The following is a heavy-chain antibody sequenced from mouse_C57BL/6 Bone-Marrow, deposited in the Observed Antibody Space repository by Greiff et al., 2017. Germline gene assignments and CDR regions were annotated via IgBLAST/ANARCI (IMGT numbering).Heavy chain of an antibody. CDR3: ARGTYYSNDDAMDY. J-gene: IGHJ4*01. CDR1: GFTFSSYG. Sequence: EVQLVESGGDLVKPGGSLKLSCAASGFTFSSYGMSWVRQTPDKRLEWVATISSGGSYTYYPDSVKGRFTISRDNAKNTLYLQMSSLKSEDTAMYYCARGTYYSNDDAMDYWGQGTSVTVSS. V-gene: IGHV5-6*01. CDR2: ISSGGSYT. D-gene: IGHD2-5*01.